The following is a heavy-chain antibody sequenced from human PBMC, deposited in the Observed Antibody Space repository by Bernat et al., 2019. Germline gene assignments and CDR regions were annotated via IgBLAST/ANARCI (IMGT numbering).Heavy chain of an antibody. D-gene: IGHD5-24*01. Sequence: QLQLQESGPGLVKPSETLSLTCTVSGGSISSTSYYWGWIRQPPGKGLEWIGSIYYSGSTYYNPSLKSRVTISVDTSKNQFSLKLSSVTAADTAVYYCAGGPHDYNFYEYWGQEPRSPSPQ. V-gene: IGHV4-39*01. CDR1: GGSISSTSYY. CDR2: IYYSGST. CDR3: AGGPHDYNFYEY. J-gene: IGHJ4*01.